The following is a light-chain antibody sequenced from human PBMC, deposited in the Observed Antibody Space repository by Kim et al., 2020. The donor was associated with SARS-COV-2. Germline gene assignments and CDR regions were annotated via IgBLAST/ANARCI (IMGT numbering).Light chain of an antibody. CDR3: QQYNSYWT. V-gene: IGKV1-5*01. J-gene: IGKJ1*01. CDR2: HPS. Sequence: SPPVCDSVTIPCRASQSISSCFASYPKNTVKAPNLLFYHPSRLESGLPSRFSRSVSGTEFPLTLSSLQPDDFAPYYCQQYNSYWTFGQGTKVDIK. CDR1: QSISSC.